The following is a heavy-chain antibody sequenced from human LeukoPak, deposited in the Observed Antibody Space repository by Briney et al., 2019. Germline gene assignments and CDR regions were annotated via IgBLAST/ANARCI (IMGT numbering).Heavy chain of an antibody. D-gene: IGHD5-12*01. CDR2: INHSGST. J-gene: IGHJ4*02. CDR3: ARGGGYDYFDY. V-gene: IGHV4-34*01. CDR1: GGSFSGYY. Sequence: PSETLSLTCAVYGGSFSGYYWSWIRQPPGKGLEWIGEINHSGSTYYNPSLKSRVTISVDTSKNQFSLKLSSVTAADTAVYYCARGGGYDYFDYWGQGTLVTVSS.